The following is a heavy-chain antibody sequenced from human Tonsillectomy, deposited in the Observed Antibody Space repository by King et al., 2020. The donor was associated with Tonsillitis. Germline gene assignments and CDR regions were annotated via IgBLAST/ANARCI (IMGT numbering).Heavy chain of an antibody. D-gene: IGHD2-2*01. CDR2: ISSSSSTI. J-gene: IGHJ4*02. Sequence: VQLVESGGGLVQPGGSLRLSCAASGFTFSSYSMNWVRQAPGKGLEWVSYISSSSSTIYYAASVKGRFTISRDNAKNSLYLQMNSLRAEDTAVYYCARLPYCSSTSCPPEVDYWGQGTLVTVSS. CDR3: ARLPYCSSTSCPPEVDY. CDR1: GFTFSSYS. V-gene: IGHV3-48*01.